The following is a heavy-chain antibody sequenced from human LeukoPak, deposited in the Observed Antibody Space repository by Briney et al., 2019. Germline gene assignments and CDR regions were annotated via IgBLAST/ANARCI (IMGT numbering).Heavy chain of an antibody. V-gene: IGHV4-59*08. CDR3: ASHYCGSSRAGDQFDY. D-gene: IGHD2-21*01. Sequence: PSETLSLTCTVSGGSISSYYWSWIRQPPGKGLEWIGYIYYSGNTKYNPSLKSRVTISLDTSKNQFSLKLSSVTAADMTVYYCASHYCGSSRAGDQFDYWGQGTLVTVSS. CDR2: IYYSGNT. J-gene: IGHJ4*02. CDR1: GGSISSYY.